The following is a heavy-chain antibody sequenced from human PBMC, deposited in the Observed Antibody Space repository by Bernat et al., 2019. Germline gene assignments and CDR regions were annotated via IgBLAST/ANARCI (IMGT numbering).Heavy chain of an antibody. CDR3: ARGNYNAVWGSYLYYHYGMDV. CDR1: GYTFTGYY. D-gene: IGHD3-16*02. CDR2: INPNSGGT. V-gene: IGHV1-2*02. Sequence: QVQLVQSGAEVKKPGASVKVSCKASGYTFTGYYMHWVRQAPGQGLEWMGWINPNSGGTNYAQKFQGRVTMTRDTSISTAYMELGRLRSDDTAVYYCARGNYNAVWGSYLYYHYGMDVWGQGTTVTVSS. J-gene: IGHJ6*02.